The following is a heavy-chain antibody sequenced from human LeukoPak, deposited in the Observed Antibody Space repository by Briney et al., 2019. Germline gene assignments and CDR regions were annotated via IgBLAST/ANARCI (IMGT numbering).Heavy chain of an antibody. Sequence: GGSLRLSCAASGFNFNIYEMNWVRQAPGKGLEWISYISSSGSIILYADSVKGRFATSRDNAKNLVYLQMNSLRAEDTAVYYCAELGITMIGGVWGKGTTVTISS. J-gene: IGHJ6*04. CDR2: ISSSGSII. V-gene: IGHV3-48*03. CDR3: AELGITMIGGV. CDR1: GFNFNIYE. D-gene: IGHD3-10*02.